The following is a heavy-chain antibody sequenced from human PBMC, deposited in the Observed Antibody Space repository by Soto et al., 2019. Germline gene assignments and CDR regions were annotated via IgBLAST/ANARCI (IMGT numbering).Heavy chain of an antibody. J-gene: IGHJ4*02. D-gene: IGHD3-10*01. CDR2: ISGSGGVT. CDR1: GFTFKNYD. Sequence: EVELLESGGGLAQPGGSLRLSCVASGFTFKNYDMRWIRQAPGKGLEWVSGISGSGGVTYYADSVKGRFTISRDNSKKTIYLQMNSLRAEDTAIYYCAKNRQFRSYYESAGHYDNWGQGTLVTVSS. CDR3: AKNRQFRSYYESAGHYDN. V-gene: IGHV3-23*01.